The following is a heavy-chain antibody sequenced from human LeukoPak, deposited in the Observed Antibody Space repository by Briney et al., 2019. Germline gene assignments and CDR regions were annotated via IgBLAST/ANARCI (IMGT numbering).Heavy chain of an antibody. D-gene: IGHD3-3*01. CDR3: ARGGSGYSPPFDY. V-gene: IGHV4-59*01. Sequence: PSENLSLTCTVSGGSISSYYWSWIRQPPGKGLEWIGYIYYSGSTNYNPSLKSRVTISVDTSKNQFSLKLSSVTAADTAVYYCARGGSGYSPPFDYWGQGTLVTVS. CDR2: IYYSGST. J-gene: IGHJ4*02. CDR1: GGSISSYY.